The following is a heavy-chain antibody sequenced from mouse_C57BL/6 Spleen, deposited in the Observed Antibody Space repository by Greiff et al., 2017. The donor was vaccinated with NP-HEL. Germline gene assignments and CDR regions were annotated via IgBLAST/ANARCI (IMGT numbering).Heavy chain of an antibody. CDR3: ARDGLIYYYGSSPYYFDY. J-gene: IGHJ2*01. Sequence: EVQVVESEGGLVQPGSSMKLSCTASGFTFSDYYMAWVRQVPEKGLEWVANINYDGSSTYYLDSLKSRFIISRDNAKNILYLQMSSLKSEDTATYYCARDGLIYYYGSSPYYFDYWGQGTTLTVSS. V-gene: IGHV5-16*01. D-gene: IGHD1-1*01. CDR1: GFTFSDYY. CDR2: INYDGSST.